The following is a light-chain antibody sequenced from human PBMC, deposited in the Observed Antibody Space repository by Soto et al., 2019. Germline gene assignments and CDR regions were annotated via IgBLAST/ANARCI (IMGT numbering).Light chain of an antibody. V-gene: IGKV3-15*01. J-gene: IGKJ5*01. CDR3: QQYINWPPIT. CDR1: QSVSSSY. CDR2: DTS. Sequence: EIVLTQSQGPLSLSPGERATLSCRAGQSVSSSYLAWYQHKPGQAPRLLISDTSPRATGIPARFTGTGARTQFTLTLSSLQSEDFSVYYCQQYINWPPITLGKGTRLEI.